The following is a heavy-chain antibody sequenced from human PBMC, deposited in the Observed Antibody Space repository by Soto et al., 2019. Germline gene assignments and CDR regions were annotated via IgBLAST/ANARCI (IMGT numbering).Heavy chain of an antibody. D-gene: IGHD3-22*01. CDR1: GFTFSSYS. CDR3: ARDTYYDGHAFDI. Sequence: EVQLVESGGGLVKPGGSLRLSCAASGFTFSSYSMNWVRQAPGKGLEWVSSISSSSSYIYYADSVKGRFTISRDNAKNSLYLQMNSLRAEDTAVYYCARDTYYDGHAFDIWGQGTMVTVSS. J-gene: IGHJ3*02. CDR2: ISSSSSYI. V-gene: IGHV3-21*01.